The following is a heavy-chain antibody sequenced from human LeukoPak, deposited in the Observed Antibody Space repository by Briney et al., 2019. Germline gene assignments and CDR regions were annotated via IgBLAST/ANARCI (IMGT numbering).Heavy chain of an antibody. V-gene: IGHV4-31*03. CDR1: GGSISSGNYY. Sequence: SQTLSLTCTVSGGSISSGNYYWNWIRQHPGKGLEWIGYVYYSGTTYYNPSLKSRITMSVDTSKDQFSLKLSSVTAADTAVYYCARVKTGTTGWFDPWGQGTLVTVSS. CDR3: ARVKTGTTGWFDP. CDR2: VYYSGTT. D-gene: IGHD1-1*01. J-gene: IGHJ5*02.